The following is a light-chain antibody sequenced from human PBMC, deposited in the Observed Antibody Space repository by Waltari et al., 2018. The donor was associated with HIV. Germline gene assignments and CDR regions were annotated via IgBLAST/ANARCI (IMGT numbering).Light chain of an antibody. Sequence: HSALTQPTSVSGSPGQSITISCTGPTSDFDTFDFVSWYQQSPGRAPKLFMFEVYFRPSGVSQRFSGAKSGDTASLTISALRAEDEADYFCSSYSARGFVAFGGGTKVTVL. J-gene: IGLJ3*02. V-gene: IGLV2-14*01. CDR2: EVY. CDR1: TSDFDTFDF. CDR3: SSYSARGFVA.